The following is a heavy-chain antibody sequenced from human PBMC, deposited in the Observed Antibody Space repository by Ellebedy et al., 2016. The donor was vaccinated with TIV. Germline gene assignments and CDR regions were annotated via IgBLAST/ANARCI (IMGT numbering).Heavy chain of an antibody. CDR3: AREVDYYDSSGYYKIPTGGYFDL. D-gene: IGHD3-22*01. CDR1: GGTFSSYA. Sequence: AASVKVSCKASGGTFSSYAISWVRQAPGQGLEWMGIINPSGGSTSYAQKFQGRVTMTRDTSTSTVYMELSSLRSEDTAVYYCAREVDYYDSSGYYKIPTGGYFDLWGRGTLVTVSS. CDR2: INPSGGST. V-gene: IGHV1-46*01. J-gene: IGHJ2*01.